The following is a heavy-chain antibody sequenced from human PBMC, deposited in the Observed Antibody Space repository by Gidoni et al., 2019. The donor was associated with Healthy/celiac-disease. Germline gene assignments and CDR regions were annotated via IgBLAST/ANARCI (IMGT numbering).Heavy chain of an antibody. J-gene: IGHJ5*02. CDR2: ISWNSGSI. CDR3: AKSGSS. V-gene: IGHV3-9*01. CDR1: GFTFDDYA. D-gene: IGHD6-6*01. Sequence: DVQLVESGGGLVQPGRSLRLSCAASGFTFDDYAMHWVRQAPGKGLEWVSGISWNSGSIGYADSVKGRFTISRDNAKNSLYLQMNSLRAEDTALYYCAKSGSSWGQGTLVTVSS.